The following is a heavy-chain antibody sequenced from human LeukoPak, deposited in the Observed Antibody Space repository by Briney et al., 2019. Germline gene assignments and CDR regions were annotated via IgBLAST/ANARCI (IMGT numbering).Heavy chain of an antibody. J-gene: IGHJ6*04. CDR3: SSMVRGVYYYYGMDV. CDR1: GFTFGDYA. D-gene: IGHD3-10*01. Sequence: GGSLRLSCTASGFTFGDYAISWVRQAPGKGLEWVGFIRSKAYGGTTEYAASVKGRFTISRDDSKSIAYLQMNSLKTEDTAVYYCSSMVRGVYYYYGMDVWGKGTTVTVSS. CDR2: IRSKAYGGTT. V-gene: IGHV3-49*04.